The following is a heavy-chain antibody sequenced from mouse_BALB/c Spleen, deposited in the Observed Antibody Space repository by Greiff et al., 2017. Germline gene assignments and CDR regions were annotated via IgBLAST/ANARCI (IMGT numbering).Heavy chain of an antibody. CDR1: GFTFSSYG. CDR3: ARNTTTVVEAYYFFDY. V-gene: IGHV5-6*01. Sequence: EVMLVESGGDLVKPGGSLKLSCAASGFTFSSYGMSWVRQTPDKRLEWVATISSGGSYTYYPDSVKGRFTISRDNAKNTLYLQMSSLKSEDTAMYYCARNTTTVVEAYYFFDYWGQGTTLIVSS. CDR2: ISSGGSYT. D-gene: IGHD1-1*01. J-gene: IGHJ2*01.